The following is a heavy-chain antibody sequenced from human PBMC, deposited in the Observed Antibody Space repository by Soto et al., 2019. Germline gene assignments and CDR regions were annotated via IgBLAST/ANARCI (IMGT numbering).Heavy chain of an antibody. CDR2: INAGNGNT. D-gene: IGHD3-10*01. V-gene: IGHV1-3*01. CDR3: ARGALWFGEFADI. Sequence: QVQLVQAGAEVKKPGASVKVSCKASGYTFTSYAMHWVRQAPGQRLEWMGWINAGNGNTKYSQKFQGRVTITRDTSASTAYMDLSSLRSEDTAVYYCARGALWFGEFADIWGQGTMVTVSS. CDR1: GYTFTSYA. J-gene: IGHJ3*02.